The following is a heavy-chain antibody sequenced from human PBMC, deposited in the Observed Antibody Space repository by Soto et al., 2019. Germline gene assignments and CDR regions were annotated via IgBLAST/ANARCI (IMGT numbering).Heavy chain of an antibody. J-gene: IGHJ4*02. Sequence: ASVKVSCRASGYTFTSYGMSWVRQAPGQGLEWMGWISAYNGNTNYAQKLQGRVTMTTDTSTSTAYMELRSLRSDDTAVYYCALSPRPTQYSTIDYWGQGTLVTVSS. CDR2: ISAYNGNT. CDR1: GYTFTSYG. CDR3: ALSPRPTQYSTIDY. V-gene: IGHV1-18*04. D-gene: IGHD6-13*01.